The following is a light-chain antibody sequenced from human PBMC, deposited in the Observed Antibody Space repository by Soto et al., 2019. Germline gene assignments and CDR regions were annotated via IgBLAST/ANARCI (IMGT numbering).Light chain of an antibody. CDR3: QQYNSYSQT. CDR1: QSISSW. V-gene: IGKV1-5*03. CDR2: KAS. Sequence: DIQMTQSHSTLSASVGDRVTITCRASQSISSWLAWYQQKPGKAPKLLSYKASSLESWVPSRFRGSGSGTEFTLTISSLQPDDLTSDYCQQYNSYSQTFGQGTKVEIK. J-gene: IGKJ1*01.